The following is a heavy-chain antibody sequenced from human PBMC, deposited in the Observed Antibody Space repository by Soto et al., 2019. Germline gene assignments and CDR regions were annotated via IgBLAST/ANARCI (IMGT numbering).Heavy chain of an antibody. CDR1: GFTFSYYA. CDR3: ARDPTRSFDWQMLFDY. Sequence: QVQLVESGGGVVQPGRSLRLSCAASGFTFSYYAMHWVRQAPGKGLEWVAVISYDGSNKYYTDSVKGRFTISRDNSKNTLYLQMNSLGAEDTAVYYCARDPTRSFDWQMLFDYWGQGTLVTVSS. CDR2: ISYDGSNK. D-gene: IGHD3-9*01. V-gene: IGHV3-30-3*01. J-gene: IGHJ4*02.